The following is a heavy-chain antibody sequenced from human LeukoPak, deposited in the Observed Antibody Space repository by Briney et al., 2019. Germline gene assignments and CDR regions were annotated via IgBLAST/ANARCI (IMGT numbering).Heavy chain of an antibody. CDR1: GGTFSSYA. CDR3: ATGEDRQGFGEFDYFDY. D-gene: IGHD3-10*01. J-gene: IGHJ4*02. CDR2: IIPIFGTA. Sequence: GASVKVSCKASGGTFSSYAISWVRQAPGQGLEWMGGIIPIFGTANYAQKFQGRVTITTDESTSTAYMELSSLRSEDTAVYYCATGEDRQGFGEFDYFDYWGQGTLVTVSS. V-gene: IGHV1-69*05.